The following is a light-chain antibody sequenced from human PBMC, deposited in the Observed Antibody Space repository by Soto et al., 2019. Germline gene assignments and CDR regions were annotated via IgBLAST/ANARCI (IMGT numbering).Light chain of an antibody. CDR1: QSVSSSY. CDR2: GAS. CDR3: QQYGSSPHIT. Sequence: EIALTQSPGTLSLSPGERATLSCRASQSVSSSYLAWYQHKPGQAPRLLIYGASSRATGIPDRFSGSGSGTDFTLTISRLEPEDFAVYYCQQYGSSPHITFGQGTRLEIK. V-gene: IGKV3-20*01. J-gene: IGKJ5*01.